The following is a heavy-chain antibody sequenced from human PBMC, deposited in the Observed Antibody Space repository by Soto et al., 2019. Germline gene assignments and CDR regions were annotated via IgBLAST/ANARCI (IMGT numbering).Heavy chain of an antibody. V-gene: IGHV4-38-2*01. J-gene: IGHJ5*02. Sequence: SETLSLTCAVSGYSISSGYYWGWIRQPPGKGLEWIGSMFHSGSTYYNPSLKSRVTISVDTSKNQFSLKLSSVTAADTAVYYCARGHIVVVPTVGWFDPWGHGTLVTVSS. CDR2: MFHSGST. D-gene: IGHD2-2*01. CDR1: GYSISSGYY. CDR3: ARGHIVVVPTVGWFDP.